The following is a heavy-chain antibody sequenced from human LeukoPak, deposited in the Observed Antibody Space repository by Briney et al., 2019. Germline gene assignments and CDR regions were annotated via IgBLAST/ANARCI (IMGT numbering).Heavy chain of an antibody. D-gene: IGHD5-12*01. CDR3: ARDRGGYSGYDSCDY. CDR1: GYSFSSYG. J-gene: IGHJ4*02. V-gene: IGHV1-18*01. CDR2: ISAYNGNT. Sequence: ASVEVSCKASGYSFSSYGISWVRQDPGQGLEWMGWISAYNGNTKYAQKLQGRVTMTTDTSTSTAYMELRSLRSDDTAVYYCARDRGGYSGYDSCDYWGQGTLVTVSS.